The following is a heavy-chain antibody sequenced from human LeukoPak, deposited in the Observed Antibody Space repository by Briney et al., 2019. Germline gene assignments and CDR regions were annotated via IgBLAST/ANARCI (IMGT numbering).Heavy chain of an antibody. CDR2: IKQDGSEK. Sequence: GGSLRLSCAASGFTFSSYWMSWVRQAPGKGLEWVANIKQDGSEKYYVDSVKGRFTISRDNAKNSLYLQMNSLRAEDTAVYYCARDAGYCSGGSCYPYNYFDYWGQGTLVTVSS. J-gene: IGHJ4*02. D-gene: IGHD2-15*01. CDR3: ARDAGYCSGGSCYPYNYFDY. CDR1: GFTFSSYW. V-gene: IGHV3-7*01.